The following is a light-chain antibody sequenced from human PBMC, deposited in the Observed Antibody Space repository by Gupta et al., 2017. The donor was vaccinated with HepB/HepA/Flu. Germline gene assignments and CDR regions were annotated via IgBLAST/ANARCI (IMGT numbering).Light chain of an antibody. J-gene: IGLJ2*01. CDR3: NSRDSSGNHLV. Sequence: SSELPQDPAVSVALGQTVRITCQGDSLRSYHATWYQQKPGQAPVLVIYGRNSRPSGIPDRFSASRSGSTSSLIITGAQAEDEADYYCNSRDSSGNHLVFGGGTKLTVL. CDR1: SLRSYH. CDR2: GRN. V-gene: IGLV3-19*01.